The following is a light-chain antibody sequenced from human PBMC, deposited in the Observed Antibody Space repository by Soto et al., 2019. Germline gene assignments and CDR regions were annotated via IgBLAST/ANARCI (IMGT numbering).Light chain of an antibody. Sequence: EIVLTQSPGTLSLSLGERATLSCRASQSVTSSYLAWYQQKPGQAPRLLIYGASTRATGIPDRFSGSGSGTDFTLTISRLEPEDFAVYYCQQYGSSPPSSTFGQGTRLEIK. CDR3: QQYGSSPPSST. J-gene: IGKJ5*01. CDR2: GAS. CDR1: QSVTSSY. V-gene: IGKV3-20*01.